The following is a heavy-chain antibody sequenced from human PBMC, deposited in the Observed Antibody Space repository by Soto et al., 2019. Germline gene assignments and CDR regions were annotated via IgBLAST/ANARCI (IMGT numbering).Heavy chain of an antibody. CDR1: GYTFTSYA. J-gene: IGHJ4*02. D-gene: IGHD3-3*01. CDR3: ARDMYYDFWSGYPEYYFDY. Sequence: GASVKVSCKASGYTFTSYAMHCVRQAPGQRLEWMGWINAGNGNTKYSQKFQGRVTITRDTSASTAYMELSSLRSEDTAVYYCARDMYYDFWSGYPEYYFDYWGQGTLVTVS. CDR2: INAGNGNT. V-gene: IGHV1-3*01.